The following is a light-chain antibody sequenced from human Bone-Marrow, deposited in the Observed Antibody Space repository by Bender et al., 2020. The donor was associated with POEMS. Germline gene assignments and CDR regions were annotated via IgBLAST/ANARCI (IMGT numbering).Light chain of an antibody. J-gene: IGLJ3*02. Sequence: QSVLTQPPSASGTPGQRVTISCSGGSSNIGAHAVTWYQKLPGTAPKLLIYSNNQRPSGVPDRFSGSKSGTSASLAISGLRSEDEADYYCAVWDDSLNGWVFGGGTKLTVL. CDR1: SSNIGAHA. CDR3: AVWDDSLNGWV. CDR2: SNN. V-gene: IGLV1-44*01.